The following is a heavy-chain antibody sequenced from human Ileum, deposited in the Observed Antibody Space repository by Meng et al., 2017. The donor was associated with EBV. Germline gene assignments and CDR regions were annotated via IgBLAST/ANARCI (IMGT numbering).Heavy chain of an antibody. V-gene: IGHV4-34*01. J-gene: IGHJ5*02. CDR1: VGSFNAYH. CDR2: IFHRGHT. CDR3: ARGREYTGQLDL. Sequence: VKQHMGCAGHLKPSDLLSLHCDVVVGSFNAYHWIWLRPSPGGGLDWIGDIFHRGHTNYTPSLESRVSMSVATSQKQFSLLLSSVTAADSGLYFCARGREYTGQLDLWGLGTLVTVSS. D-gene: IGHD5-18*01.